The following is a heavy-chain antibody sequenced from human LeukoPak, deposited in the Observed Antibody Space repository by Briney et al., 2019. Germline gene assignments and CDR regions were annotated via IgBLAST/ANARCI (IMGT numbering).Heavy chain of an antibody. CDR2: INHSGST. V-gene: IGHV4-34*01. CDR3: ASAKTYYYDGSGYWPHYYGMDV. Sequence: SETLSLTCAVYGGSFSGYYWSWIRQPPGKGLEWIGEINHSGSTNYNPSLKSRVTISVDTSKNQFSLKLSSVTAADTAVYYCASAKTYYYDGSGYWPHYYGMDVWGQGTTVTVSS. CDR1: GGSFSGYY. J-gene: IGHJ6*02. D-gene: IGHD3-22*01.